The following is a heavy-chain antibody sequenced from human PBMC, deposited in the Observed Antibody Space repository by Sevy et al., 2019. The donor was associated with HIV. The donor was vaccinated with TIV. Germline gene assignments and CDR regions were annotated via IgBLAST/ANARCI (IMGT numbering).Heavy chain of an antibody. V-gene: IGHV3-23*01. Sequence: GGSLRLSCAASGFTFSGYAMTWVRQAPGKGLEWVSAISGSSGYTYYAHSVEGRFTIARDNSRNTLYLQMNSLSAEDTAVYYCARDGGCSSTACLLYFDYWGQGTLVTVSS. J-gene: IGHJ4*02. CDR3: ARDGGCSSTACLLYFDY. CDR2: ISGSSGYT. D-gene: IGHD2-2*01. CDR1: GFTFSGYA.